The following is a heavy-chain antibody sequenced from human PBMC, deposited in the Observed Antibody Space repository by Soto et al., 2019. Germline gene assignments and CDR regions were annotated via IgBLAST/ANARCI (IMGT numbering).Heavy chain of an antibody. CDR2: INAGNGNT. J-gene: IGHJ4*01. V-gene: IGHV1-3*01. Sequence: SMNGSCTASGYTFTSYTMHWVRNATRHRLEWMGWINAGNGNTKYSQKFHCRVTITRDTSATTAYMELSSLSSDDTAVYYCACSPRVAGTSFSRDFGSWGHGTLVSVSS. CDR3: ACSPRVAGTSFSRDFGS. D-gene: IGHD6-6*01. CDR1: GYTFTSYT.